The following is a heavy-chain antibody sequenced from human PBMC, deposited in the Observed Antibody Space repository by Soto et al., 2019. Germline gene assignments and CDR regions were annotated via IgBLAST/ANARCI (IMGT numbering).Heavy chain of an antibody. D-gene: IGHD2-15*01. J-gene: IGHJ6*02. CDR1: GFTFSNAW. V-gene: IGHV3-15*07. Sequence: GGSLRLSCAASGFTFSNAWMNWVRQAPGKGLEWVGRIKSKTDGGTTDYGTPVKGRFTISRDDSKNTLYLQMNSLKTEDTAVYYCTSGYCSGGNCYPNYYYYYGMDVWGQGTTVTVSS. CDR2: IKSKTDGGTT. CDR3: TSGYCSGGNCYPNYYYYYGMDV.